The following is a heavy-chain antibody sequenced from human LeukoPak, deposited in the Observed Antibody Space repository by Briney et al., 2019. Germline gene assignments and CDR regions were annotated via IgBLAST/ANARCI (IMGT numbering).Heavy chain of an antibody. CDR3: ARDHLLGLAEQLFDY. J-gene: IGHJ4*02. CDR1: GYTFTSYY. V-gene: IGHV1-46*01. D-gene: IGHD6-19*01. CDR2: INPSGGST. Sequence: GASVKVSCKASGYTFTSYYMHWVRQAPGQGLEWMGIINPSGGSTSYAQKFQGRVTMTRDTSTSTVYMELSSLRSEDTAVYYRARDHLLGLAEQLFDYWGQGTLVTVSS.